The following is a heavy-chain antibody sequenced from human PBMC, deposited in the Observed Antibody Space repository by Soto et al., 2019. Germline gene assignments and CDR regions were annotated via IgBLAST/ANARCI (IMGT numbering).Heavy chain of an antibody. V-gene: IGHV1-8*01. CDR2: MNPNTGNS. Sequence: ASVKVSCKASGYTFTSYDIYWVRQATGQGLEWMGWMNPNTGNSAYAQKFQGRVTVTSDTSINTVYMELSSLRSEDTAVYYCARRAETNGWNGFGADKYYFDFWGQGILVTVSS. D-gene: IGHD1-1*01. CDR3: ARRAETNGWNGFGADKYYFDF. CDR1: GYTFTSYD. J-gene: IGHJ4*02.